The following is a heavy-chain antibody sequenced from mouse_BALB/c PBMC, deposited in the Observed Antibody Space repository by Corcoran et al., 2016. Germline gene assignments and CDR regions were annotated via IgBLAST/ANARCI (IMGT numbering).Heavy chain of an antibody. Sequence: EVQLQQSGPELVQPGASVKMSCKASGYTFNSYVMHWVKQKPGQGLEWIGYINPYNDGTKYNEKFKGKATLTSDKSSSTAYMELSSLTSEDSAVYYCARGYDGYDYAMDYWGQGTSVTVSS. CDR2: INPYNDGT. D-gene: IGHD2-3*01. CDR1: GYTFNSYV. V-gene: IGHV1S136*01. CDR3: ARGYDGYDYAMDY. J-gene: IGHJ4*01.